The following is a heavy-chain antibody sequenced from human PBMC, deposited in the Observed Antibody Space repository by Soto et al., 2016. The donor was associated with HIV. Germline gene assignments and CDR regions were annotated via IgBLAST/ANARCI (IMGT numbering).Heavy chain of an antibody. CDR1: GFTFDDFA. CDR2: ISGDGGST. V-gene: IGHV3-43*02. Sequence: EVQLVESGGGVVQPGGSLRLSCTASGFTFDDFAMHWVRQAPGKGLEWVSLISGDGGSTYYADSVKGRFTISRDNSKNSLYVQMNSLRIEDTALYYCAKDKGHYGGSWFDPWGQGTLVIVSS. D-gene: IGHD4-17*01. CDR3: AKDKGHYGGSWFDP. J-gene: IGHJ5*02.